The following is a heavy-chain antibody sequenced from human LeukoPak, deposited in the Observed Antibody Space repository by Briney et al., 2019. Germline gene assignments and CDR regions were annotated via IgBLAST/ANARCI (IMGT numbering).Heavy chain of an antibody. CDR3: ARALRGFDY. Sequence: GGSLRLSCAASGFTFSSYAMHWVRQAPGEGLQYFSAISSNGGSTYYANSVKGRFTISRDNSKNTLYLQMGSLRAEDMAVYYCARALRGFDYWGQGTLVTVSS. D-gene: IGHD2-15*01. CDR2: ISSNGGST. CDR1: GFTFSSYA. V-gene: IGHV3-64*01. J-gene: IGHJ4*02.